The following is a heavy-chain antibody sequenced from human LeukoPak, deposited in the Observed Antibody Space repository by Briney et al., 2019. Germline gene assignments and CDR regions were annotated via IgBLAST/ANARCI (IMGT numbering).Heavy chain of an antibody. Sequence: ASVKVSCKASGYTFTGYYMHWVRQAPGQRLEWMGWINAGNGNTKYSQEFQGRVTITRDTSASTAYMELSSLRSDDTAVYYCARGPIIDIVIVPAADDYYYMDVWGKGTTVTVSS. D-gene: IGHD2-2*01. CDR1: GYTFTGYY. CDR3: ARGPIIDIVIVPAADDYYYMDV. CDR2: INAGNGNT. J-gene: IGHJ6*03. V-gene: IGHV1-3*01.